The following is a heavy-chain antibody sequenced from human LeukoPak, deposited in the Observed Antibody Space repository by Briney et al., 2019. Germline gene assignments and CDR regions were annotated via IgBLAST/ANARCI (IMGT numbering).Heavy chain of an antibody. V-gene: IGHV3-30-3*01. D-gene: IGHD3-22*01. J-gene: IGHJ4*02. CDR1: GFTSSSYA. CDR3: ARGGRYDSSVAPLYY. Sequence: PGGSLTLSCAASGFTSSSYAMHWVRQAPGKGLEWVAVISYDGSNKYYADSVKGRFTISRDNSKNTLYLQMNSLRAEDTAVYYCARGGRYDSSVAPLYYWGQRSLVTVSS. CDR2: ISYDGSNK.